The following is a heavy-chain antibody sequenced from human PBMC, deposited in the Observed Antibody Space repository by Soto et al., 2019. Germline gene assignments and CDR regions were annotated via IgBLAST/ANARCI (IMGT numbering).Heavy chain of an antibody. V-gene: IGHV3-7*05. Sequence: EVQLVESGGGLVQPGGSLRLSCAASGFTFSGCWMSWVRQAPGKGLEWVANIKQDGSEQFYVDSVKGRFTISRDNAKNSLYLQMNNLRAEDTAVYYCAREAVWGQGTTVTVSS. CDR3: AREAV. CDR1: GFTFSGCW. CDR2: IKQDGSEQ. J-gene: IGHJ6*02.